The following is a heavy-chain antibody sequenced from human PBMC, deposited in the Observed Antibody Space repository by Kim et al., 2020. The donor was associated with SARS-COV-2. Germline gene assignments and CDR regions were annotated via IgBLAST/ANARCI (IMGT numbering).Heavy chain of an antibody. CDR1: GWSFVGEY. CDR3: ARGVFRRSGYYDSSGYSLAFDI. D-gene: IGHD3-22*01. J-gene: IGHJ3*02. V-gene: IGHV4-34*01. CDR2: INHSGST. Sequence: SETLSLTCAVYGWSFVGEYWWWSRQHPGKWLVWGGAINHSGSTNYNTSLKRSGTISVDTSKNQFSLKMRSVTAAATAVYYCARGVFRRSGYYDSSGYSLAFDIWGQGTMVTVSS.